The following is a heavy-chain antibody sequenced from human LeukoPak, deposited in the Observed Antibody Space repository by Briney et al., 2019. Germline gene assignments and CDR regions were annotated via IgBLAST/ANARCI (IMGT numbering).Heavy chain of an antibody. CDR1: GCTFSSYG. CDR3: AKGLLLWFGELDY. V-gene: IGHV3-30*02. J-gene: IGHJ4*02. Sequence: PGGSLRLSCAASGCTFSSYGMHWVRQAPGKGLEWVAFIRYDGSNKYYADSVKGRFTISRDNSKNTLYLQMNSLRAEDTAVYYCAKGLLLWFGELDYWGQGTLVTVSS. CDR2: IRYDGSNK. D-gene: IGHD3-10*01.